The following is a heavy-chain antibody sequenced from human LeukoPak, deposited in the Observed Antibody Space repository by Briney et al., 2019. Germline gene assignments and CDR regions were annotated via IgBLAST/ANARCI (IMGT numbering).Heavy chain of an antibody. CDR3: ARGRFTYDSSGYYLDY. Sequence: SQTLSLTCTVSGGSISSGGYYWSWIRQHRGKGLEWIGYIYYSGSTYYNPSLKSRVTISVDTSKNQFSLKLSSVTAADTAVYYCARGRFTYDSSGYYLDYWGQGTLVTVSS. V-gene: IGHV4-31*03. D-gene: IGHD3-22*01. J-gene: IGHJ4*02. CDR1: GGSISSGGYY. CDR2: IYYSGST.